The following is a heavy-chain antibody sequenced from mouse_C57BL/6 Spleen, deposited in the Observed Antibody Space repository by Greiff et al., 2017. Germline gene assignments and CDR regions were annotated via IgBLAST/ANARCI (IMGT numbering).Heavy chain of an antibody. Sequence: VQLVESGAELARPGASVKLSCKASGYTFTSYGISWVKQRTGQGLEWIGEIYPRSGNTYYNEKFKGKATLTADKSSSTAYMELRSLTSEDSAVYFCARRGGDLDSSGYGFAYWGQGTLVTVSA. CDR1: GYTFTSYG. V-gene: IGHV1-81*01. CDR3: ARRGGDLDSSGYGFAY. D-gene: IGHD3-2*02. J-gene: IGHJ3*01. CDR2: IYPRSGNT.